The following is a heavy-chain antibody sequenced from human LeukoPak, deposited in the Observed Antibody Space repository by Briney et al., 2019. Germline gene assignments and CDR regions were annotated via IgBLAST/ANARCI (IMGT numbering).Heavy chain of an antibody. CDR2: IIPILDIA. J-gene: IGHJ4*02. CDR3: ARAGLDGDNWLDSDR. D-gene: IGHD5-24*01. Sequence: SVNVSCKASGDTFNRYAISWVRQAPGQGLEWMGRIIPILDIANYARKFQDRVTITADKFTDTAYMELSSLRSEDTAVYYCARAGLDGDNWLDSDRWGQGTLVTVSS. V-gene: IGHV1-69*04. CDR1: GDTFNRYA.